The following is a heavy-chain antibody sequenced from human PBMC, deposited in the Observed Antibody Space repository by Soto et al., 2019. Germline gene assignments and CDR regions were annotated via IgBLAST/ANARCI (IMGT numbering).Heavy chain of an antibody. D-gene: IGHD3-3*01. V-gene: IGHV1-2*02. Sequence: GASVKVSCKASGYTFSGYYMHWVRQAPGQGLEWMGWINPNTGGINYAQKFQGRVTVTRDTSISTVYMELSRLRSDDTAVYYCAREDDDGWFDPWGQGTLVTVSS. CDR1: GYTFSGYY. J-gene: IGHJ5*02. CDR2: INPNTGGI. CDR3: AREDDDGWFDP.